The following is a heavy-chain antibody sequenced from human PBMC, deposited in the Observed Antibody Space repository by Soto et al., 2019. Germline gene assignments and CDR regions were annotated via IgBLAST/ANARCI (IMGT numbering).Heavy chain of an antibody. CDR1: GFTFSSYA. D-gene: IGHD3-3*01. J-gene: IGHJ5*02. Sequence: GGSLRLSCAASGFTFSSYAMSWVRQAPGKGLEWVSAISGSGGSTYYADSVKGRFTISRDNSKNTLYLQMNSLRAEDTAVYYCAKDYSTIPPRYNWFDPWGQGTLVTASS. CDR2: ISGSGGST. CDR3: AKDYSTIPPRYNWFDP. V-gene: IGHV3-23*01.